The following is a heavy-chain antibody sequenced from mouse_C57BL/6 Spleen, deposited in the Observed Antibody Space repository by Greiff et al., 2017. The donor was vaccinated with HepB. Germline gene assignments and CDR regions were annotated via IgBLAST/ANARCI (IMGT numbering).Heavy chain of an antibody. CDR1: GYTYTSYW. D-gene: IGHD1-1*01. Sequence: QVQLQQPGTELVKPGASVKLSCKASGYTYTSYWMHWVKQRPGQGLEWIGNINPSNGGTNYNEKFKSKATLTVNKSSSTAYMQLSSLTSEDSAVYYCARSVYYYGLFDYWGQGPTLTVSS. CDR2: INPSNGGT. CDR3: ARSVYYYGLFDY. V-gene: IGHV1-53*01. J-gene: IGHJ2*01.